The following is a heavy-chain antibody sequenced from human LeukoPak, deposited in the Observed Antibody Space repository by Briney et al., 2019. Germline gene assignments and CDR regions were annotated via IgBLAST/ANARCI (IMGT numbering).Heavy chain of an antibody. D-gene: IGHD3-22*01. V-gene: IGHV4-4*07. CDR3: ASRIIYDSSGYYGDY. Sequence: SETLSLTCTVSGGSISSYYWSWIRQPAGKGLEWIGRIYTSGSTNYNPSLKSRVAMSGDTSKNQFSLKLSSVTAADTAVYYCASRIIYDSSGYYGDYWGQGTLVTVSS. CDR2: IYTSGST. CDR1: GGSISSYY. J-gene: IGHJ4*02.